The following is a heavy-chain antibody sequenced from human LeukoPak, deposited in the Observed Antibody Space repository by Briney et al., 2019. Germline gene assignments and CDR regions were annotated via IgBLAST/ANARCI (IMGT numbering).Heavy chain of an antibody. CDR1: GLTFSGQW. J-gene: IGHJ4*02. V-gene: IGHV3-7*01. Sequence: GGSLRLSCVASGLTFSGQWPNWVRQAPGQGLEWVANIKHDGREKYYVDSVKGRFTISRDDGQNSLSLHMNSVRAEDTAVYYCGYTNNFYHWGQGALVVVSA. CDR3: GYTNNFYH. CDR2: IKHDGREK. D-gene: IGHD3-16*02.